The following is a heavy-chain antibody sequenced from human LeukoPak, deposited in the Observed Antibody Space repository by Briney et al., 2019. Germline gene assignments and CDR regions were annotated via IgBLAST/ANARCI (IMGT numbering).Heavy chain of an antibody. J-gene: IGHJ4*02. CDR3: VTDRYSDSAFGD. V-gene: IGHV3-74*01. CDR1: GITVSTFW. CDR2: INTDGSVT. Sequence: GGSLRLSCAASGITVSTFWMHWVRQAPGESLVWVSRINTDGSVTNYADSVEGRFTISRDNAKNMLYLQMNDLGAEDTAVYYCVTDRYSDSAFGDWGQGTLVTVSS. D-gene: IGHD1-26*01.